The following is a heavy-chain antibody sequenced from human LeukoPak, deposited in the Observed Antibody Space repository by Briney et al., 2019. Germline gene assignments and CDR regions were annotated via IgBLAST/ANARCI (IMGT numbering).Heavy chain of an antibody. CDR3: ARTGYGGNAVDY. J-gene: IGHJ4*02. Sequence: GGSLRLSCAASGFTFSTYWMSWVRQAPGKGLEWVANIKQDGSEKYYVDSVKGRFTISRDNAKNSLYLQMNTLRPEDTAVYYCARTGYGGNAVDYWGQGTQVTVSS. V-gene: IGHV3-7*01. CDR2: IKQDGSEK. D-gene: IGHD4-23*01. CDR1: GFTFSTYW.